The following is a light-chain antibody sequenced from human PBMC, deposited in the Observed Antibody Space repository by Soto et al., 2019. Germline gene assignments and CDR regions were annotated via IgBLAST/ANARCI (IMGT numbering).Light chain of an antibody. CDR3: QQYFAWTRVP. Sequence: VMTQSPATLSVSPGERATLSCWASETAATNLAWYQQNPGQAPRLLIAGASTMAARILDSFRGSVSGTEFTLNLSSLRSEDAAIYYRQQYFAWTRVPFGQGNTVDI. V-gene: IGKV3-15*01. CDR1: ETAATN. J-gene: IGKJ1*01. CDR2: GAS.